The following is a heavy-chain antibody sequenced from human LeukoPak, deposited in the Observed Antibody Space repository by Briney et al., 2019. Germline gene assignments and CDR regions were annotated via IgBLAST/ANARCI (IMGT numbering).Heavy chain of an antibody. D-gene: IGHD3-3*01. CDR1: GATFIDYA. Sequence: ASVKVSCKASGATFIDYALNWVRQAPGQGLEWMGVFIPILGTANSTQKFHDRLTITADISTNTAYMELSSLRSEDTAVYFCAAIPVFGVVLHQEPVWGKGTTVTVSS. V-gene: IGHV1-69*10. CDR2: FIPILGTA. J-gene: IGHJ6*04. CDR3: AAIPVFGVVLHQEPV.